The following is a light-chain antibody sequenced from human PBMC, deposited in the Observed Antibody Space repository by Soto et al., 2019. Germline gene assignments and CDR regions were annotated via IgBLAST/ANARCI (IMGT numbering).Light chain of an antibody. Sequence: QSVLTQPASVSGSPGQSITMSCTGTSSDVGYYNYVPWYQLHPGKAPKLMIYDVSNRPSGISNRFSGSKSGNAASLTISGLQAEDEADYYCSSYTGSNTYVFGTGTKVTVL. CDR3: SSYTGSNTYV. CDR2: DVS. CDR1: SSDVGYYNY. V-gene: IGLV2-14*03. J-gene: IGLJ1*01.